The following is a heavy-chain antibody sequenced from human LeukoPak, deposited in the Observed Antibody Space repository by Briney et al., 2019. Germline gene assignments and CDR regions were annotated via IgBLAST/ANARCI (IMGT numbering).Heavy chain of an antibody. Sequence: GGSLRLSCAASGFTFSSYAMSWVRQAPGKGLEWVSAISGSGGSTYYADSVKGRFTISRDNSKNTLYLQMNSPRAEDTAVYYCAKGSNSLYYYDSSGYYWVYWGQGTLVTVSS. D-gene: IGHD3-22*01. J-gene: IGHJ4*02. CDR2: ISGSGGST. CDR3: AKGSNSLYYYDSSGYYWVY. V-gene: IGHV3-23*01. CDR1: GFTFSSYA.